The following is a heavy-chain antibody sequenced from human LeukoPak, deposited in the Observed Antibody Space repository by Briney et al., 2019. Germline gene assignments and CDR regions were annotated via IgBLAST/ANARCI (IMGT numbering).Heavy chain of an antibody. J-gene: IGHJ4*02. D-gene: IGHD3-10*01. CDR1: GFTFSSYG. CDR2: ISYDGSNK. CDR3: AKVEGDTMVRGESYFDY. Sequence: GGSLRLSCAASGFTFSSYGMHWVRQAPGKGLEWVAVISYDGSNKYYADSVKGRFTISRDNSKNTLYLQMNSLRAEDTAVYYCAKVEGDTMVRGESYFDYWGQGTLVTVSS. V-gene: IGHV3-30*18.